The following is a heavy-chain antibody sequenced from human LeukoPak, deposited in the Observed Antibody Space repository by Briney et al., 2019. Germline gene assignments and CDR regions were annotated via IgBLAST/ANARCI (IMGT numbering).Heavy chain of an antibody. CDR2: ISYDGSNK. V-gene: IGHV3-30*19. J-gene: IGHJ4*02. CDR3: ARDRVGATDYFDY. D-gene: IGHD1-26*01. Sequence: GGSLRLSCAASGFTFSNYGMHWVRQAPGKGLEWVAVISYDGSNKYYADSVKGRFTISRDNSKNTLYLQMNSLRAEDTAVYYCARDRVGATDYFDYWGQGTLVTVSS. CDR1: GFTFSNYG.